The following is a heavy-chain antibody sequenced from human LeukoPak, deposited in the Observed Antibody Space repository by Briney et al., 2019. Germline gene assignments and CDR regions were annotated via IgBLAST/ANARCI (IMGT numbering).Heavy chain of an antibody. V-gene: IGHV7-4-1*02. Sequence: ASVKVSCKASGYTFTSYAMNWVRQAPGQGLEWMGWINTNTGNPTYAQGFTGRFVFSLDTSVSTAYLQISSLKAEDTAVYYCARPMVRGEQAYDAFDIWGQGTMVTVSS. D-gene: IGHD3-10*01. CDR1: GYTFTSYA. CDR3: ARPMVRGEQAYDAFDI. CDR2: INTNTGNP. J-gene: IGHJ3*02.